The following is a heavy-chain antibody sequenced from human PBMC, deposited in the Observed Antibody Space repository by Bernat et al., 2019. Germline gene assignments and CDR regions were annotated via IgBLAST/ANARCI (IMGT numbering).Heavy chain of an antibody. V-gene: IGHV4-61*01. Sequence: HVQLQESGPGLVKPSETLSLTCTVSGGSVSNANYYWSWIRQPPGKGLEWIAYIYYSGITNYNPSLKSRVTILVDTSKNQFSLKLSSVTAADTAVYYCARVKYYGSGSDFDYWGQGTLVTVSS. J-gene: IGHJ4*02. CDR3: ARVKYYGSGSDFDY. CDR1: GGSVSNANYY. D-gene: IGHD3-10*01. CDR2: IYYSGIT.